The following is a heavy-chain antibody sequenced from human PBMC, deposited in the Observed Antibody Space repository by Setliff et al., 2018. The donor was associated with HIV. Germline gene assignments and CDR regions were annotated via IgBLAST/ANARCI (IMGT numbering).Heavy chain of an antibody. CDR1: GFTFSSYS. J-gene: IGHJ4*02. V-gene: IGHV3-48*04. Sequence: PGGSLRLSCAASGFTFSSYSMNWVRQAPGKGLEWVSYISSSSSTIYYADSVKGRFTISRDNTKNSLYLQMNRLRAEDTALYYCASLFSKEVAGDDYWGQGTLVTVSS. CDR2: ISSSSSTI. D-gene: IGHD6-19*01. CDR3: ASLFSKEVAGDDY.